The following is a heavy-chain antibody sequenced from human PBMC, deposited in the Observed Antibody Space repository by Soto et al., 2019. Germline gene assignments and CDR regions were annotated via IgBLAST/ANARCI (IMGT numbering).Heavy chain of an antibody. J-gene: IGHJ4*02. Sequence: GGSLRLSCAASGFTFSSYAMSWVRQAPGKGLEWVSTISASGSSTYYADSVKGRFTISRDNSKNTLYLQMDSLRAEDTAVYYCASGMRDFDYWGQGTLVTVSS. D-gene: IGHD5-12*01. V-gene: IGHV3-23*01. CDR1: GFTFSSYA. CDR2: ISASGSST. CDR3: ASGMRDFDY.